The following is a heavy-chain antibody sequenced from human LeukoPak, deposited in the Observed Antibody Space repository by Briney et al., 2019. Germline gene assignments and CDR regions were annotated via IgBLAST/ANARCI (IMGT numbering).Heavy chain of an antibody. CDR2: IIPILGIA. V-gene: IGHV1-69*04. CDR3: ARDRAGILTGLKAFDI. CDR1: GGTFSSYA. J-gene: IGHJ3*02. Sequence: GSSVKVSCKASGGTFSSYAISRVRQAPGQGLEWMGRIIPILGIANYAQKFQGRVTITADKSTSTAYMELSSLRSEDTAVYYCARDRAGILTGLKAFDIWGQGTMVTVSS. D-gene: IGHD3-9*01.